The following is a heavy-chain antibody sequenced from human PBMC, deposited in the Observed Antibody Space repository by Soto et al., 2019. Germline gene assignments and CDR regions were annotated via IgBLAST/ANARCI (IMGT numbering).Heavy chain of an antibody. CDR3: TRDLVRGVTADAFDI. V-gene: IGHV3-73*02. J-gene: IGHJ3*02. D-gene: IGHD3-10*01. Sequence: EVQLVESGGGLVQPGGSLKLSCAASGFTFSGSAMHWVRQASGQGLEGVGRIRSKANSYATAYAASVKGRFTISRDDSKNTAYLQMNSLKTEDTAVYYCTRDLVRGVTADAFDIWGQGTMVTVSS. CDR2: IRSKANSYAT. CDR1: GFTFSGSA.